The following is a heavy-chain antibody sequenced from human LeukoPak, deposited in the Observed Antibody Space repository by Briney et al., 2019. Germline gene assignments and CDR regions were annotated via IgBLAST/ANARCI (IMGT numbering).Heavy chain of an antibody. Sequence: SETLSLTCTVSGGSISSGGYYWSWIRQHPGKGLEWIGYIYYSGSTYYNPSLKSRVTISVDTSKNQFSLKLSSVTAADTAVYYCARDSGYSYGFDYMDVWGKGATVTVSS. D-gene: IGHD5-18*01. V-gene: IGHV4-31*03. CDR1: GGSISSGGYY. J-gene: IGHJ6*03. CDR2: IYYSGST. CDR3: ARDSGYSYGFDYMDV.